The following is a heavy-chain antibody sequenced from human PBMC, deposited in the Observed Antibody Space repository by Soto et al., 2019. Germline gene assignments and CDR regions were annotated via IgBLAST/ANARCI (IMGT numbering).Heavy chain of an antibody. CDR1: GDTFSSYA. V-gene: IGHV1-69*06. D-gene: IGHD2-2*01. Sequence: QAQLEQSGAEVKKPGSSVKVSCKASGDTFSSYAISWVRQAPGQGLEWMGGIIPFFGSAKYAQKFQGRVTITADKSTSTAYMELASLRSEDTAVYFCATGSPYCATASCYTGSYGMNVWGQGTTVIVSS. J-gene: IGHJ6*02. CDR3: ATGSPYCATASCYTGSYGMNV. CDR2: IIPFFGSA.